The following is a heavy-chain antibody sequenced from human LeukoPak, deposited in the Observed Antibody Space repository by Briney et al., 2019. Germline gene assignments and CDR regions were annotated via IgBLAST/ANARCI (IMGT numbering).Heavy chain of an antibody. CDR3: ARGPTYYYDSSGDDAFDI. J-gene: IGHJ3*02. D-gene: IGHD3-22*01. V-gene: IGHV3-48*04. Sequence: SGGSLRLSCAASGFTFTSYTMNWVRQAPGKGLEWISYIRPSSRTIYYADSVKGRFTISRDNAKNSLYLQMNSLRAEDTAVYYCARGPTYYYDSSGDDAFDIWGQGTMVTVSS. CDR2: IRPSSRTI. CDR1: GFTFTSYT.